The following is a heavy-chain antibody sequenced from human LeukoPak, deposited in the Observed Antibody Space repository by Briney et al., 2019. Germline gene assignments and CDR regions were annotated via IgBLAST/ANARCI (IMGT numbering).Heavy chain of an antibody. Sequence: GGSLRLSCAASGFTFTSAWMAWVRQAPGKGLEWVGRIKSKTDGGTTDYAAPVKGRFTISRDDSKNMLYLQMNSLRAEDTAVYYCAKYYDYWSGCSWGQGTLVTVSS. D-gene: IGHD3-3*01. CDR3: AKYYDYWSGCS. V-gene: IGHV3-15*01. J-gene: IGHJ5*02. CDR2: IKSKTDGGTT. CDR1: GFTFTSAW.